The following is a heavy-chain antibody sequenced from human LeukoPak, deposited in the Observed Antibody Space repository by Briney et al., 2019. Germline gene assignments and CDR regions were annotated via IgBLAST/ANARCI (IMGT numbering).Heavy chain of an antibody. CDR2: IYYSGST. Sequence: SETLSLTCTVSGGSISNYFWSWIRQPPGKGLEWIGYIYYSGSTNYNPSLKSRVTISVDTSKNQFSLKLSSVTAADTAVYYCAREELLWFGELPRHWYFDLWGRGTLVTVSS. V-gene: IGHV4-59*01. CDR3: AREELLWFGELPRHWYFDL. J-gene: IGHJ2*01. D-gene: IGHD3-10*01. CDR1: GGSISNYF.